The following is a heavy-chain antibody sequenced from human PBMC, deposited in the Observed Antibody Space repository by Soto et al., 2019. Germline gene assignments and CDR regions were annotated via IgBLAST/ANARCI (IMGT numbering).Heavy chain of an antibody. D-gene: IGHD4-17*01. V-gene: IGHV1-18*01. Sequence: ASVKVSCKAAGYTFTSYGISCVRQARGQGLEWMGWISAYNGNTNYAQKLQGRVTMTTDTSTSTAYMELRSLRSDDTAVYYCARDTVTRYYYYGIDVWDPGTTLTVSS. CDR2: ISAYNGNT. CDR1: GYTFTSYG. J-gene: IGHJ6*02. CDR3: ARDTVTRYYYYGIDV.